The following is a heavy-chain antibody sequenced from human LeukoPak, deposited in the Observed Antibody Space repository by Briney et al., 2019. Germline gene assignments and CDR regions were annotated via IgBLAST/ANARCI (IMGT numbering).Heavy chain of an antibody. CDR1: GFTFRTAW. CDR3: TTDRGSMRDYYYGMDV. J-gene: IGHJ6*02. CDR2: IKSKTDGGTT. V-gene: IGHV3-15*01. D-gene: IGHD3-10*01. Sequence: GGSLRLSCVASGFTFRTAWMSWVRQAPGKGLEWVGRIKSKTDGGTTDYAAPVKGRFTISRDDSKNTLHLQMNSLKTEDTAVYYCTTDRGSMRDYYYGMDVWGQGTTLTVSS.